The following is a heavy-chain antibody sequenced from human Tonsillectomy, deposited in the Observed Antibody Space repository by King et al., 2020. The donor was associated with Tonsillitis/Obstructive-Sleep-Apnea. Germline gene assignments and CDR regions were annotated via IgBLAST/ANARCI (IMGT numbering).Heavy chain of an antibody. CDR2: IYYSGST. V-gene: IGHV4-39*01. D-gene: IGHD3-3*01. CDR3: ARRVYYDFLSEP. J-gene: IGHJ5*02. Sequence: QLQESGPGLVKPSETLSLTCTVSGGSISSSSYYWGWIRQPPGKGLEWIGSIYYSGSTYYNPSLKSRVTISVDTSKNQFSLRLSSVTAADTAVYYCARRVYYDFLSEPWGQGTLVTVS. CDR1: GGSISSSSYY.